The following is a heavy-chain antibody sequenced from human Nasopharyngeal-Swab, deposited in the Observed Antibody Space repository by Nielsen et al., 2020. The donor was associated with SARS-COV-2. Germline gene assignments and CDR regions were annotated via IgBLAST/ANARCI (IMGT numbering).Heavy chain of an antibody. CDR3: ARSTTVRSWNYYGMDV. V-gene: IGHV3-23*01. Sequence: VRQMPGKGLEWVSAISGSGGSTYYADSVKGRFTISRDNAKNSLYLRMNSLRAEDTAVYYCARSTTVRSWNYYGMDVWGQGTTVTVSS. CDR2: ISGSGGST. D-gene: IGHD4-17*01. J-gene: IGHJ6*02.